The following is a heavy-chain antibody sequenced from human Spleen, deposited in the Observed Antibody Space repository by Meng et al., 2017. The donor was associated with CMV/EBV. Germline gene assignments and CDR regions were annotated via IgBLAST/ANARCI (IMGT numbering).Heavy chain of an antibody. CDR1: YG. CDR2: INTYYGNT. V-gene: IGHV1-18*01. Sequence: YGIRWIRQAPGQGLEWMGWINTYYGNTSYAQKFQGRVIMTTDKSTNTAYMDLRSLRPDDTAVYYCATFSLGDFWSGHIVEWYYGMDVWGQGTTVTVSS. D-gene: IGHD3-3*01. J-gene: IGHJ6*02. CDR3: ATFSLGDFWSGHIVEWYYGMDV.